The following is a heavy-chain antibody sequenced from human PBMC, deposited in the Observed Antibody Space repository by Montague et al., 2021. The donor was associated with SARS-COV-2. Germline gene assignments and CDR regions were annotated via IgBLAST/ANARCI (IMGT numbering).Heavy chain of an antibody. J-gene: IGHJ4*02. V-gene: IGHV4-61*08. Sequence: LVKPTQTLTLTCTFSGFSLSTSGMCVSWIRQPPGKGLEWLGYIYYSGSTNYNPSLKSRLTISVDTSKNRFSLTLSSVTAADTAVYYCAGSPPGIGASGTVAAFDIWGQGTLVTVSS. CDR2: IYYSGST. CDR3: AGSPPGIGASGTVAAFDI. D-gene: IGHD6-13*01. CDR1: GFSLSTSGMC.